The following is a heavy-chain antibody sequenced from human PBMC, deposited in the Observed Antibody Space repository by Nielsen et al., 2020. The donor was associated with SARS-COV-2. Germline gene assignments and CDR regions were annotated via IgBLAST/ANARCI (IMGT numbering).Heavy chain of an antibody. Sequence: GGSLRLSCAASGFTFSSYSMNWVRQAPGKGLEWVSYISSSSSTIYYADSVKGRFTISRDNAKNSLYLQMNSLRAEDTAVYYCARNIDLRYFQFDPWGQGTLVTVSS. D-gene: IGHD3-9*01. V-gene: IGHV3-48*01. CDR3: ARNIDLRYFQFDP. CDR2: ISSSSSTI. CDR1: GFTFSSYS. J-gene: IGHJ5*02.